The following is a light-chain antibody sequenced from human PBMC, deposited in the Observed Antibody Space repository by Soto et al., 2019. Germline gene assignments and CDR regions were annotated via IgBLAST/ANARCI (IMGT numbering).Light chain of an antibody. V-gene: IGLV1-40*01. CDR3: QSYDSSVSKVV. CDR1: SSNIGAGYD. Sequence: QSVLTQPPSVSGAPGQRVTISCTGSSSNIGAGYDVHWYQQLPGTAPKLLIYGNSNRPSGVPDRVSGSKSGTSASLAITGLQAEDEADYYCQSYDSSVSKVVFGGGTKLTFL. J-gene: IGLJ2*01. CDR2: GNS.